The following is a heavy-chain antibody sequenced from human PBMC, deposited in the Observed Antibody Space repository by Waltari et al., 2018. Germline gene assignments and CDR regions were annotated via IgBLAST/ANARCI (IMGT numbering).Heavy chain of an antibody. Sequence: QLVESGGALVHPGGSLRLSCAASGFTFRSNHMAWVRQAPGKGLEWVSIIYAAGSTYYADSVMGRFTISRDNSKNTLHLQMNSLRSEDTAIYYCATARDEETAMVYFDHWGEGSLVSVSS. V-gene: IGHV3-66*02. D-gene: IGHD5-18*01. CDR1: GFTFRSNH. CDR2: IYAAGST. CDR3: ATARDEETAMVYFDH. J-gene: IGHJ4*02.